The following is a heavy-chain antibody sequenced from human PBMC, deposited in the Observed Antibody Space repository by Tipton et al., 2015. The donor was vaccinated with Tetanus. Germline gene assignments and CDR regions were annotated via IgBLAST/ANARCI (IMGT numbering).Heavy chain of an antibody. CDR1: GGSLRGGDHY. CDR2: ISSSGST. Sequence: TLSLTCTVSGGSLRGGDHYWSWIRQPPGKGLEWLAYISSSGSTNSNYSLKSRITISRDTSKNHFSLTLSSVTAADTAVYYCARGSGWADFWGQGTQVTVSS. CDR3: ARGSGWADF. V-gene: IGHV4-61*08. J-gene: IGHJ4*02. D-gene: IGHD6-19*01.